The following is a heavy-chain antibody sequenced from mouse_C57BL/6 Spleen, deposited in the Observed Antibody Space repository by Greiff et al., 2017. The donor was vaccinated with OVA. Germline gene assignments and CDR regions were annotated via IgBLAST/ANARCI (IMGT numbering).Heavy chain of an antibody. D-gene: IGHD2-5*01. CDR3: AKSSNYGYAMDY. J-gene: IGHJ4*01. Sequence: QVQLQQSGPGLVQPSQSLSITCTVSGFSFTSYGVHWVRQPPGKGLEWLGVIWRGGSTDYNAAFISRLSISKDNSKSQVFFKMISLQADDTAIYYCAKSSNYGYAMDYWGQGTSVTVSS. V-gene: IGHV2-4*01. CDR2: IWRGGST. CDR1: GFSFTSYG.